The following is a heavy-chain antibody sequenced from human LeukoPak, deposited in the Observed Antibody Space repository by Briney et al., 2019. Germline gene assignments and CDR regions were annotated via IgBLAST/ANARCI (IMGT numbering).Heavy chain of an antibody. CDR1: GGSISSYY. V-gene: IGHV4-59*01. J-gene: IGHJ4*02. CDR3: AGNSGWYTDY. D-gene: IGHD6-19*01. Sequence: PSETLSLTCTVSGGSISSYYWSWIRQPPGKGLEWIGYIYYSGSTNYNPSLKSRVTTSIDTSKNQFSLKLRTVTAADTALYYCAGNSGWYTDYWGQGTLVTVSS. CDR2: IYYSGST.